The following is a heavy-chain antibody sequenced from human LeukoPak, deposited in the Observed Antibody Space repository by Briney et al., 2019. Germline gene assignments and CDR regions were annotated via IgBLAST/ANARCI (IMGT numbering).Heavy chain of an antibody. J-gene: IGHJ4*02. V-gene: IGHV3-23*01. Sequence: GGSLRLSCAASGFTFSNYAMSWVRQAPGKGLEWVSAISSSGGGTYYADSVKGRFTISRDQSKNTLYLQMDSLRAEDTALYYCAKDFVRYNIQFDYWGQGALVTVSS. CDR3: AKDFVRYNIQFDY. D-gene: IGHD1-14*01. CDR2: ISSSGGGT. CDR1: GFTFSNYA.